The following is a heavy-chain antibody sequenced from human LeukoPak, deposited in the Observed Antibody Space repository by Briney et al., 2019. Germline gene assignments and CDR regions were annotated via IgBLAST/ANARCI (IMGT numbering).Heavy chain of an antibody. Sequence: ASVKVSCMASGYIFTRYAISWVRQAPGQGLEWMGWISTYNGDTNYAQKFQGRVTMTTDTSTTTAYMELRSLRSDDTAVYYCARDPSNSCGRRPYFDYWGQGTLVTVSS. CDR1: GYIFTRYA. D-gene: IGHD6-19*01. CDR2: ISTYNGDT. J-gene: IGHJ4*02. V-gene: IGHV1-18*04. CDR3: ARDPSNSCGRRPYFDY.